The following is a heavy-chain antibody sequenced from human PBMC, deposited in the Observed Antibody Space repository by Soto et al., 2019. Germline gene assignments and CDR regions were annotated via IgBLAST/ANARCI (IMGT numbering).Heavy chain of an antibody. J-gene: IGHJ4*02. CDR1: GFTFSSYE. Sequence: GGSLRLSCAASGFTFSSYEMNWVRQAPGKGLEWVSYISSSGSTIYYADSVKGRFTISRDNAKNSLYLQMNSLRAEDTAVYYCARDYDILTGYSSHFDYWGQGTLVTVSS. V-gene: IGHV3-48*03. D-gene: IGHD3-9*01. CDR3: ARDYDILTGYSSHFDY. CDR2: ISSSGSTI.